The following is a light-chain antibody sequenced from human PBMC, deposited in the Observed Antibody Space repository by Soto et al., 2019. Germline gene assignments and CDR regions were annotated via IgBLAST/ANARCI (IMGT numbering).Light chain of an antibody. Sequence: QSVLTQPRSVSGSPGQSVTISCTGTSSDVGGYNYVSWYQHHPGKAPKLMIYDVTQRPSGVPDRFSGSKSGDTASLTISGLQAEDEADYYCCSYGGGPYVFATGTKVTVL. J-gene: IGLJ1*01. V-gene: IGLV2-11*01. CDR2: DVT. CDR1: SSDVGGYNY. CDR3: CSYGGGPYV.